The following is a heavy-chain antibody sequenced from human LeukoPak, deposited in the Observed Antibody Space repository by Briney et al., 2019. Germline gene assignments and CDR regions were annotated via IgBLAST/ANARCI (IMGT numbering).Heavy chain of an antibody. CDR1: GDSISGYY. J-gene: IGHJ2*01. CDR3: ARELVTYYYDSSGYYSSYWYFDL. V-gene: IGHV4-59*12. D-gene: IGHD3-22*01. CDR2: VYYTGST. Sequence: PSETLSLTCTVSGDSISGYYWSWIRQPPGRGLEFVGNVYYTGSTTYNPSLKSRVTIPVDTSKNQFALKLSSVTAADTAVYYCARELVTYYYDSSGYYSSYWYFDLWGRGTLVTVSS.